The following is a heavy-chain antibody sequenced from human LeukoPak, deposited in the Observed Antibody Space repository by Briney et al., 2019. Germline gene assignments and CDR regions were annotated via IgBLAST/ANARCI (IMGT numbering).Heavy chain of an antibody. D-gene: IGHD3-16*01. CDR3: AGDYIWGRLF. CDR2: ISYDGSNK. CDR1: GFTFSSYA. Sequence: PGGSLRLSRAASGFTFSSYAIHWVRQAPGKGLEWVAVISYDGSNKYYADSVKGRFTVSRDNAKNTLFLEMNSLRDEDTAVYYCAGDYIWGRLFWGQGTLVTVSS. J-gene: IGHJ4*01. V-gene: IGHV3-30-3*01.